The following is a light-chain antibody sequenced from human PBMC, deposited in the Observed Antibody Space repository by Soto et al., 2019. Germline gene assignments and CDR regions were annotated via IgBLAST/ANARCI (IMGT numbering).Light chain of an antibody. Sequence: QSALTQPASVSGSPGQSITISCTGTSSDVGGYKYVSWYQQHPDKAPKLIIFEVSNRPSGISSRFSGSKSGNTASLTISGLQAADEEDYYCASYTSSSTSGMFGRGTKLTVL. J-gene: IGLJ3*02. CDR2: EVS. CDR3: ASYTSSSTSGM. V-gene: IGLV2-14*01. CDR1: SSDVGGYKY.